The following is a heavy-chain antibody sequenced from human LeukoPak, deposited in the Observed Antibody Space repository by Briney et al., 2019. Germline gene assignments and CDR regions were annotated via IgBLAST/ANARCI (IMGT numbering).Heavy chain of an antibody. J-gene: IGHJ6*03. D-gene: IGHD2-2*02. Sequence: GGSLRLSCAASGFTFSSYSMNWVRQAPGKGLEWVSSISSSRSYIYYADSVKGRFTISRDNAKNSLYLQMNSLRAEDTAVYYCARRKGQLLYGYYYYYYMDVWGKGTTVTVSS. V-gene: IGHV3-21*01. CDR1: GFTFSSYS. CDR2: ISSSRSYI. CDR3: ARRKGQLLYGYYYYYYMDV.